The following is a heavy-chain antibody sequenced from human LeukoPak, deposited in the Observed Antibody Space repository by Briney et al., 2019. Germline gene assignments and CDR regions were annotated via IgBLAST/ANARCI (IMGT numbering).Heavy chain of an antibody. Sequence: ASVKVSCKASGYTFTSYYMHWVRQAPGQGLEWMGIINPSGGSTSYAQKFQGRVTMTRDTSTSTVYMELSSLRSEDTAVYYCARFSDYYDSSGYYQKTYGAFDIWGQGTMVTFSS. CDR2: INPSGGST. CDR3: ARFSDYYDSSGYYQKTYGAFDI. V-gene: IGHV1-46*01. J-gene: IGHJ3*02. D-gene: IGHD3-22*01. CDR1: GYTFTSYY.